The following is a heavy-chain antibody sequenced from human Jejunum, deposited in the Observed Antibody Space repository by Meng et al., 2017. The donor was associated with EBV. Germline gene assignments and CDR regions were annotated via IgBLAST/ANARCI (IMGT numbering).Heavy chain of an antibody. D-gene: IGHD1-1*01. J-gene: IGHJ5*02. CDR2: ISGNSGHI. CDR1: DFTFDEYS. V-gene: IGHV3-21*01. CDR3: AAGTTTTTKYNWLDP. Sequence: GQLVESGGGLVQPGGSRRLSGVGSDFTFDEYSMNWVRQAPGKGVEWVSSISGNSGHIDYADSLKGRFTISRDNAKKSLFLQMDSLRVDDTAVYYCAAGTTTTTKYNWLDPWGLGTLVTVSS.